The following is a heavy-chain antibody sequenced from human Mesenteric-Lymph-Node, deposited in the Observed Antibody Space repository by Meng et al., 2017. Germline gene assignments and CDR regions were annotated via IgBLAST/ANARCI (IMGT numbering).Heavy chain of an antibody. D-gene: IGHD3-22*01. V-gene: IGHV1-69*02. CDR3: ARPYYYDSSGYPDAFDI. J-gene: IGHJ3*02. Sequence: SVKVSCKASGGTFSSYTISWVRQAPGQGLEWMGRIIPILGIANYAQKFQGRVTITADKSTSTAYMELSSLRSEDTAVYYCARPYYYDSSGYPDAFDIWGQGTMVTVSS. CDR1: GGTFSSYT. CDR2: IIPILGIA.